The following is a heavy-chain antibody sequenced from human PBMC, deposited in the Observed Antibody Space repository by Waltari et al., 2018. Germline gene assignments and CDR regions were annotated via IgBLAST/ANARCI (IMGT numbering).Heavy chain of an antibody. CDR3: VKDNSHGGKFLDS. J-gene: IGHJ4*02. V-gene: IGHV3-30*18. CDR1: GFTFSQYG. Sequence: QVRLIESGGGAVQPGGSLGLFCFASGFTFSQYGMHWVRQAPGKGLEWLTLISFDGKETYYGDSAEGRFTISRDNSRDTLYLQLDNLRVEDTAEYYCVKDNSHGGKFLDSWGPGAQVIVFS. D-gene: IGHD2-15*01. CDR2: ISFDGKET.